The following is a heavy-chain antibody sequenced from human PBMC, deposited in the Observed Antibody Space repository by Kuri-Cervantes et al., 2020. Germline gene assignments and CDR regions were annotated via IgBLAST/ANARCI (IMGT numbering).Heavy chain of an antibody. CDR2: ISSKSTYI. CDR1: GFTFSDYS. CDR3: ARGGAKGFKGLDY. V-gene: IGHV3-21*01. D-gene: IGHD3-10*01. J-gene: IGHJ4*02. Sequence: GGSLRLSCAASGFTFSDYSMNWVRQSPGKGLEWVSSISSKSTYIYYADSVRGRFTISRDNAKNTLYLQMNSLRAEDTAVYYCARGGAKGFKGLDYWGQGTLVTVSS.